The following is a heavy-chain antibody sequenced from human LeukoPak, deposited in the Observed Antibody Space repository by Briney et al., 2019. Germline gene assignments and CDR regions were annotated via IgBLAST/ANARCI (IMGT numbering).Heavy chain of an antibody. J-gene: IGHJ3*02. CDR1: GYSLSKLS. D-gene: IGHD2-21*02. V-gene: IGHV1-24*01. CDR3: ATDYVRIHRSGDCRDALDI. CDR2: FDPEDGET. Sequence: ASVKVSCKVSGYSLSKLSMQWVRQAPGKGLEWMGSFDPEDGETMYSQNLRGTVTMTEDTSTNTAYLELSSLRSEDTAVYYCATDYVRIHRSGDCRDALDIWGQGTMVTVSS.